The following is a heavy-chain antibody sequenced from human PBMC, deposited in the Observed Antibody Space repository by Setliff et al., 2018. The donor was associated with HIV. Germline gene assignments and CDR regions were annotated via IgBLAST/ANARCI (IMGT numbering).Heavy chain of an antibody. CDR1: GFTFSSYE. Sequence: GGSLRLSCAASGFTFSSYEMNWVRQAPGKGLEWVSYISSSGTTIYYADSVKGRFTISSDTAKNALYLQMNSLRAEDTAVYYCARDGSGRGSGWYNYYYYMDVWGKGTTVTVSS. CDR3: ARDGSGRGSGWYNYYYYMDV. D-gene: IGHD6-19*01. J-gene: IGHJ6*03. CDR2: ISSSGTTI. V-gene: IGHV3-48*03.